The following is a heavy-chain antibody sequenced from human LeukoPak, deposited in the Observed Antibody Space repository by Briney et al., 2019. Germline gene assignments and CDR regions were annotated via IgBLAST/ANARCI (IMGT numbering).Heavy chain of an antibody. CDR2: ISGSGSST. Sequence: GGSLRLSCAASGFTFRSYAMSWVRQAPGKGLEWVSAISGSGSSTYYADSVKGRFTTSRDNSKNTLYLQMNSMRAEDTAVYYCAKDSLVLDYWGQGTLVTVSS. V-gene: IGHV3-23*01. J-gene: IGHJ4*02. CDR1: GFTFRSYA. D-gene: IGHD2-8*01. CDR3: AKDSLVLDY.